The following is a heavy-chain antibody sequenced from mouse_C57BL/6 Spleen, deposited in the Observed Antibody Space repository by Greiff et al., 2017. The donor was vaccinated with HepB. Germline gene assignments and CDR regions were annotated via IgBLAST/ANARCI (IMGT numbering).Heavy chain of an antibody. CDR3: ARGNYYGSSHFDY. J-gene: IGHJ2*01. CDR2: IWSGGST. D-gene: IGHD1-1*01. CDR1: GFSLTSYG. Sequence: VKLVESGPGLVQPSQSLSITCTVSGFSLTSYGVHWVRQSPGKGLEWLGVIWSGGSTDYNAAFISRLSISKDNSKSQVFFKMNSLQADDTAIYYCARGNYYGSSHFDYWGQGTTLTVSS. V-gene: IGHV2-2*01.